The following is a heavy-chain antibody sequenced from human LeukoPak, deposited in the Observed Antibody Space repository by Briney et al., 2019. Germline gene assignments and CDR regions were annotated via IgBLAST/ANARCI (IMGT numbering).Heavy chain of an antibody. CDR1: GLTFSSYS. Sequence: GGSLRLSCAASGLTFSSYSMNWVRQAPGKGLEWVSSISSSSSYIYYADSVKGRFTISRDNAKNSLYLQMNSLRAEDTAVYYCARDLGETYNWNDFDYWGQGTLVTVSS. V-gene: IGHV3-21*01. J-gene: IGHJ4*02. CDR3: ARDLGETYNWNDFDY. D-gene: IGHD1-20*01. CDR2: ISSSSSYI.